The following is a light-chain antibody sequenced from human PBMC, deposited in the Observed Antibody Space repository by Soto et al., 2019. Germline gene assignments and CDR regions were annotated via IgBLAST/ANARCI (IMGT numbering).Light chain of an antibody. CDR2: DVS. Sequence: QSVLTQPRSVSGSPGQSVTISCTGTSSDVGGYNYVSWYQQHPGKAPKLMIYDVSKRPSGVPDRFSGSKSGNTASLTISALQAEDEADYSCCSFAGGATFVFGGGTKLTVL. CDR3: CSFAGGATFV. V-gene: IGLV2-11*01. J-gene: IGLJ2*01. CDR1: SSDVGGYNY.